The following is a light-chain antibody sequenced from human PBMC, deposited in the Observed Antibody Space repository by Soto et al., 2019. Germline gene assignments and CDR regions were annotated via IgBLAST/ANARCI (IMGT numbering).Light chain of an antibody. CDR1: QSVGSH. J-gene: IGKJ5*01. Sequence: EIVLTQSPATLSLSPGERAALSCRASQSVGSHLAWYQQKPGQAPRLLIYVASNRATGIPARFSGSGSGTDFTLTISSLEPEDFAVYYCQHRTNWPPVTFGQGTRLEIK. CDR3: QHRTNWPPVT. V-gene: IGKV3-11*01. CDR2: VAS.